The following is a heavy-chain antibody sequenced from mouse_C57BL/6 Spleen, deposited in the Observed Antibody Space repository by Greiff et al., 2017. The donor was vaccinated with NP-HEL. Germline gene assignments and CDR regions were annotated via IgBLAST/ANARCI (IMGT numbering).Heavy chain of an antibody. D-gene: IGHD1-1*01. CDR1: GYSFTGYY. CDR2: IYPYNGVS. Sequence: VQLQQSGPELVKPGASVKISCKASGYSFTGYYMHWVKQSHGNILDWIGYIYPYNGVSSYHQKFKGQATFTVDKSSITAYMELRRLTSEASAVYYCARWGGSSFDDWGQGTTLTVSS. V-gene: IGHV1-31*01. CDR3: ARWGGSSFDD. J-gene: IGHJ2*01.